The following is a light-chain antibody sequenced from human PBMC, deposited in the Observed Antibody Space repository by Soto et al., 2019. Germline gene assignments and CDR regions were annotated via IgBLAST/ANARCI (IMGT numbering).Light chain of an antibody. CDR2: GAS. J-gene: IGKJ2*01. CDR3: HQYGSSPQT. CDR1: QSVSSSY. Sequence: EIVLTQSPGTLSLSPGERATLSCRASQSVSSSYLAWYQQKPGQAPRLLISGASSSATGIPDRFSGSGSGQDFALTISRLEPEDFAVYYCHQYGSSPQTFVQGTKLEIK. V-gene: IGKV3-20*01.